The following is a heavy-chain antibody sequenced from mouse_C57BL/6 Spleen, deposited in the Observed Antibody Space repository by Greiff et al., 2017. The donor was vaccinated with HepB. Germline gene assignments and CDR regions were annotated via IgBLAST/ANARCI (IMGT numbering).Heavy chain of an antibody. Sequence: QVQLQQSGAELVRPGTSVKVSCKASGYAFTNYLIEWVKQRPGQGLEWIGVINPGSGGTNYNEKFKGKATLTADKSSSTAYMQLSSLTSEDSAVYFCARGTYGYDGFDYWGQGTTLTVSS. CDR1: GYAFTNYL. CDR3: ARGTYGYDGFDY. V-gene: IGHV1-54*01. D-gene: IGHD2-2*01. J-gene: IGHJ2*01. CDR2: INPGSGGT.